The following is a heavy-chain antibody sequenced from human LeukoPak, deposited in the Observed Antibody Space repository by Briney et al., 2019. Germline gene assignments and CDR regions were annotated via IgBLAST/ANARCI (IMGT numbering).Heavy chain of an antibody. Sequence: PSETLSLTCAVYGGSSSGYYWSWIRQPPGKGLEWIGEINHSGSTNYNPSLKSRVTISVDTSKNQFSLKLSSVTAADTAVYYCARGPLGYCSSTSCRNWFDPWGQGTLVTVSS. CDR2: INHSGST. CDR3: ARGPLGYCSSTSCRNWFDP. V-gene: IGHV4-34*01. CDR1: GGSSSGYY. J-gene: IGHJ5*02. D-gene: IGHD2-2*01.